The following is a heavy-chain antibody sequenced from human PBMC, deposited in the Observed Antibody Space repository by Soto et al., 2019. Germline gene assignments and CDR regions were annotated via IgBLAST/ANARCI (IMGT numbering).Heavy chain of an antibody. CDR3: ARMSSGWYNFDY. Sequence: SGPTLVNPTQTLTLTCTFSGFSLSTSGMCVSWIRQPPGKALEWLALIDWDDDKYYSTSLKTRLTVSKDTSKNQVVLTMTNMDPVDTATYYCARMSSGWYNFDYWGQGTLVTVSS. D-gene: IGHD6-19*01. CDR2: IDWDDDK. V-gene: IGHV2-70*01. J-gene: IGHJ4*02. CDR1: GFSLSTSGMC.